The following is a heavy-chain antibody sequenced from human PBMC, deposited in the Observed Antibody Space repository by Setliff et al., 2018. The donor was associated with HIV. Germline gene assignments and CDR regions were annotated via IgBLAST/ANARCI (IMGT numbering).Heavy chain of an antibody. CDR3: AREWVLAATGTGIDP. V-gene: IGHV4-59*11. CDR1: GGSISSHF. CDR2: VHHSGTT. Sequence: PSETLSLTCTVSGGSISSHFWMWIRQPPGKGLEWIGYVHHSGTTNSKPSLRSRVTISVDTSKNQFALRLRSVTAADTAVYYCAREWVLAATGTGIDPWGQGTLVTVSS. D-gene: IGHD6-13*01. J-gene: IGHJ5*02.